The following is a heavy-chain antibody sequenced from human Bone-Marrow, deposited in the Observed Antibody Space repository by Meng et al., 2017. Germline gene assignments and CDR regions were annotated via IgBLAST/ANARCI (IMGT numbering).Heavy chain of an antibody. Sequence: GESLKISCTASGFTFGDYAMSWVRQAPGKGLEWVSSISSSSSYIYYADSVKGRFTISRDNAKNSLYLQMNSLRAEDTAVYYCAKEYYDILTGYSVSGYDYWGQGTLVTVSS. J-gene: IGHJ4*02. V-gene: IGHV3-21*01. D-gene: IGHD3-9*01. CDR2: ISSSSSYI. CDR3: AKEYYDILTGYSVSGYDY. CDR1: GFTFGDYA.